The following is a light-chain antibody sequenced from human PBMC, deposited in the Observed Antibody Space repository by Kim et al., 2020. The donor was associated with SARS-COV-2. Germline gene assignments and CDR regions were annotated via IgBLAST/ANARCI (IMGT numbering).Light chain of an antibody. CDR1: SLRSYY. V-gene: IGLV3-19*01. CDR2: GKN. Sequence: LGQTVRITCQGDSLRSYYASWYQQKPGQAPVLVIYGKNNRPSGIPDRFSGSSSGNTASLTITGAHAEDEADYYCNSRDSSGNHPVVFGGGTKLTVL. CDR3: NSRDSSGNHPVV. J-gene: IGLJ2*01.